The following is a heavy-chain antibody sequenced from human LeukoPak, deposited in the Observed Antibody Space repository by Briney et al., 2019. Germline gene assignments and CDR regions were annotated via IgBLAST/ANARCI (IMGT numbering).Heavy chain of an antibody. V-gene: IGHV3-7*01. D-gene: IGHD3-3*01. Sequence: GGSLRLSCAAPGFIFTSYWMSWVRQAPGKGLEWLANIKQDGSEKYYVDSVKGRFTISRDNAKNSLFLQMSSLRAEDTAVYYCARHVRFEGVDYWGQGTLVTVSS. CDR1: GFIFTSYW. CDR2: IKQDGSEK. J-gene: IGHJ4*02. CDR3: ARHVRFEGVDY.